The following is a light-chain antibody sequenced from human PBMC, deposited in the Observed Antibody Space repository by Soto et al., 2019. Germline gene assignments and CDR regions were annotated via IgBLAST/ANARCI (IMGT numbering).Light chain of an antibody. CDR1: QNINNY. J-gene: IGKJ3*01. Sequence: DIHMTQSPSSLSASVGYLFTITCQASQNINNYLNWYQQKQGKAPKLLIYDASNLETGVPSRLSGSGYGTDFTFTISSMKNEDFEAYYCQQFDTLTFTFGPGTKVDIK. V-gene: IGKV1-33*01. CDR3: QQFDTLTFT. CDR2: DAS.